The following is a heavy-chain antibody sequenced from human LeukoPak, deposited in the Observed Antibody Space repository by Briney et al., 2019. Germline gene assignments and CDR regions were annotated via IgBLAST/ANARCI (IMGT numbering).Heavy chain of an antibody. D-gene: IGHD6-13*01. CDR3: ATGIYTSSSFFFDY. CDR2: IGSKVDGGTT. J-gene: IGHJ4*02. V-gene: IGHV3-15*04. CDR1: GLPLSTAW. Sequence: GGSLRLSCVASGLPLSTAWVTWVRQAPGQGLEWVGRIGSKVDGGTTDYAAPLNARFTISRDDSKNTLYLQMSSLKTEDTAVFYCATGIYTSSSFFFDYWGQGTLVTVSS.